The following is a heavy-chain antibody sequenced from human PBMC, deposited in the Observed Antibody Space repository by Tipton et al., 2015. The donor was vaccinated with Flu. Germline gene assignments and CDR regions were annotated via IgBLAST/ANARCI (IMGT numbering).Heavy chain of an antibody. CDR2: ISASGST. J-gene: IGHJ5*02. Sequence: TLSLTCSVSGGSISSHYWSWIRQPAGRGLEWIGRISASGSTNYSPSLKSRVTMSIQMSNDQISLRLRSLTAADTAVYYCAREAAPTPGAGYQYESWGQGKLVTVSS. V-gene: IGHV4-4*07. CDR3: AREAAPTPGAGYQYES. D-gene: IGHD3-10*01. CDR1: GGSISSHY.